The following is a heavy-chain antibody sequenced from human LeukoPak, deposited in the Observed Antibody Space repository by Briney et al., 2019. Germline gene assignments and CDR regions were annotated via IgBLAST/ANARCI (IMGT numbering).Heavy chain of an antibody. Sequence: GGSLRLSCAASGFTFRNARMTWVRQAPGKGLEWVANINQDGSETYYADSVKGRFTMSRDNGKNSLDLQMNSLRAEDTAVYYCARPELPGWSVLSDFWGQGTLVTVSS. CDR2: INQDGSET. V-gene: IGHV3-7*01. J-gene: IGHJ4*02. D-gene: IGHD2-15*01. CDR1: GFTFRNAR. CDR3: ARPELPGWSVLSDF.